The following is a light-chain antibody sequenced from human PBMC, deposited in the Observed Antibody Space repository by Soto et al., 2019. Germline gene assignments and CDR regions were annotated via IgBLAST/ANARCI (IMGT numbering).Light chain of an antibody. CDR1: RSNIVAGYD. V-gene: IGLV1-40*01. Sequence: QSLLTQPPSVSGAPGQRLTISCAGNRSNIVAGYDVHWYKQLPGTAPKVLIYGNDNRPLGVPDRFSGSKYGTSGSLVISGLQAEDEADYYCKSYDSSLSRFVFGSGTKVTVL. CDR2: GND. CDR3: KSYDSSLSRFV. J-gene: IGLJ1*01.